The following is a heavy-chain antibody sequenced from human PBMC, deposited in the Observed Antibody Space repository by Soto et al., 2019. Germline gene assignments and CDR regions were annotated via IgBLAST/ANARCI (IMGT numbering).Heavy chain of an antibody. CDR2: IFYTGTT. D-gene: IGHD2-2*01. V-gene: IGHV4-39*02. Sequence: SETLSLTCSVSGGSISYNSYYWGWIRQPPGKGLEWVGGIFYTGTTYYSPSLKDRVTISVDTSKNSFSLNLTSVTAADAAVYFCARLVVVAPVANAWGQGTLVTVSS. J-gene: IGHJ5*02. CDR1: GGSISYNSYY. CDR3: ARLVVVAPVANA.